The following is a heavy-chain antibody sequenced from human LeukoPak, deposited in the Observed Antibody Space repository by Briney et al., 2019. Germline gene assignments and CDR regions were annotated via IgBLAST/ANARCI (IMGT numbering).Heavy chain of an antibody. Sequence: PGRSLRLSCAASGFTFSSYGMHWVRQAPGKGLEWVAVIWYDGSNKYYADSVKGRFTVSRNNSKNTLYLQMNSLRAEDTAVYYCARDTSSGCDYWGQGTLVTVSS. CDR2: IWYDGSNK. J-gene: IGHJ4*02. D-gene: IGHD6-19*01. V-gene: IGHV3-33*01. CDR1: GFTFSSYG. CDR3: ARDTSSGCDY.